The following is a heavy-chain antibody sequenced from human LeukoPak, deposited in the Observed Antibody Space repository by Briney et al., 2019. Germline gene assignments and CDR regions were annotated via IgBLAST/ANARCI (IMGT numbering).Heavy chain of an antibody. Sequence: GGSLRLSCAASGFTFSSYSMNWVRQAPGKGLEWVSYISSSSSTIYYADSVKGRFTISRDNAKNSLYLQMNSLRAEDTAVYYCARGGVPAASRGRGYYYGMDVWGQGTTVTVSS. D-gene: IGHD2-2*01. J-gene: IGHJ6*02. V-gene: IGHV3-48*01. CDR2: ISSSSSTI. CDR1: GFTFSSYS. CDR3: ARGGVPAASRGRGYYYGMDV.